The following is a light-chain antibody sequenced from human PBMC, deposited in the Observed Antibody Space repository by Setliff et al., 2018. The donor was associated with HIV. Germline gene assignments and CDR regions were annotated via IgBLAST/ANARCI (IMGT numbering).Light chain of an antibody. V-gene: IGLV2-8*01. J-gene: IGLJ1*01. CDR1: SGDVGGYNY. Sequence: QSALTQPPSASGSPGQSVTISCTGTSGDVGGYNYVSWYQQHPGKAPKLIIYEVNQRPSGVPDRFSGSKSGDTASLTVSGLQAEDEADYFCSSYAGNNSYVFGTGTKVT. CDR3: SSYAGNNSYV. CDR2: EVN.